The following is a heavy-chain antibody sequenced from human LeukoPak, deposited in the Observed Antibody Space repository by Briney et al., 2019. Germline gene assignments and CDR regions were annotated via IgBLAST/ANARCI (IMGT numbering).Heavy chain of an antibody. CDR2: IYSGGST. CDR1: GFTVSSNY. V-gene: IGHV3-66*01. CDR3: ARDRGYSGYEYYYGMDV. D-gene: IGHD5-12*01. J-gene: IGHJ6*02. Sequence: PGGSLRPSCAASGFTVSSNYMSWVRQAPGKGLEWVSVIYSGGSTYYADSVKGRFTISRDNSKNTLYLQMNSLRAEDTAVYYCARDRGYSGYEYYYGMDVWGQGTTVTVSS.